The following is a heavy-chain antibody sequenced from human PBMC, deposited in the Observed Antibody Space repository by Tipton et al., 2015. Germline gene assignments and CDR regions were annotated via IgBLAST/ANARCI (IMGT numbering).Heavy chain of an antibody. CDR3: ACQDYDSLTRDYQTVDY. Sequence: LRLSCAVSGYSITSGFYWGWIRQPPGQGLEWIGSVHHMGSTYYNPSLKSRVTMSRDTSKNQFSLKLTSVTAADTAVYYCACQDYDSLTRDYQTVDYWGQGTLVTVSS. CDR1: GYSITSGFY. CDR2: VHHMGST. V-gene: IGHV4-38-2*01. D-gene: IGHD3-9*01. J-gene: IGHJ4*02.